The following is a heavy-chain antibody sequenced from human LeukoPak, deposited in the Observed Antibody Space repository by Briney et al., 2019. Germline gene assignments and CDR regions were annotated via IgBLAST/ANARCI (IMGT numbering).Heavy chain of an antibody. CDR3: ARVGGGYDTSGYYGLDF. J-gene: IGHJ4*02. CDR1: GFTFSSYS. Sequence: GGSLRLSCAASGFTFSSYSMNWVRQAPGKGLDWVSSISSSSSYKYYADSVKGRFTISRDNAKNSLYLQMNSLRAEDTAVYYCARVGGGYDTSGYYGLDFWGQGILVTVSS. D-gene: IGHD3-22*01. CDR2: ISSSSSYK. V-gene: IGHV3-21*01.